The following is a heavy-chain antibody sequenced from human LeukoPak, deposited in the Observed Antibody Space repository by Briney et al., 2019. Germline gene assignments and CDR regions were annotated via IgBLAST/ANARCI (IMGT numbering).Heavy chain of an antibody. CDR3: TRGLYSGYSNWFDP. CDR1: GFTFGDYA. V-gene: IGHV3-49*03. J-gene: IGHJ5*02. Sequence: GGSLRLSCTASGFTFGDYAMSWFRQAPGKGLEWVGFISSKAYGGTTEYAASVKGRFTISRDDSKSIAYLQMNSLRTEDTAVYYCTRGLYSGYSNWFDPWGEGTLVTVSS. D-gene: IGHD5-12*01. CDR2: ISSKAYGGTT.